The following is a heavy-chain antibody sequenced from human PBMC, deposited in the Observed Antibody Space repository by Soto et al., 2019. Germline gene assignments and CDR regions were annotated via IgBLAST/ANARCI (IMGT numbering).Heavy chain of an antibody. V-gene: IGHV1-18*01. CDR2: ISAYNGNT. Sequence: QVQLVQSGAEVKKPGASVKVSCKASGYMFISYGINWVRQAPGQGLEWMGWISAYNGNTKYAQNLQGRVTMTTDTSTSTAYMEMRSLRSDDTAVYYCVRDLDGSGSYYTDYWGPGNLVTVSS. D-gene: IGHD3-10*01. J-gene: IGHJ4*02. CDR1: GYMFISYG. CDR3: VRDLDGSGSYYTDY.